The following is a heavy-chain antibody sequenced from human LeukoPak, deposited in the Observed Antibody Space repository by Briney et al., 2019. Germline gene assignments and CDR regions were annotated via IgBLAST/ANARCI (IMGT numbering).Heavy chain of an antibody. CDR2: ISSDGSIT. CDR1: GFTFSSYW. J-gene: IGHJ4*01. CDR3: ARGPGGNGYDPLR. Sequence: GGSLRLSCVGSGFTFSSYWMHWVRHAPGKGLVWVACISSDGSITKYADSVKGRFTISRDNAKNTLFLQMDSLRAEDTAVFYCARGPGGNGYDPLRWGQGTQVTVSS. V-gene: IGHV3-74*03. D-gene: IGHD3-22*01.